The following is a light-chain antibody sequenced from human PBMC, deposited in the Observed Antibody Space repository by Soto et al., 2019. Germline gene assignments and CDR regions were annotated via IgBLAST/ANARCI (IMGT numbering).Light chain of an antibody. CDR3: SSSTSSSTQ. CDR1: SSDVGGYNY. J-gene: IGLJ3*02. V-gene: IGLV2-14*01. Sequence: QSALTQPASVCGSPGQSITISCTGTSSDVGGYNYVSWYQQHPGKAPKLMIYDVSNRPSGVSNRCSGSKSGNTASLTISGLQAEDEADYYCSSSTSSSTQFGGGTKVTVL. CDR2: DVS.